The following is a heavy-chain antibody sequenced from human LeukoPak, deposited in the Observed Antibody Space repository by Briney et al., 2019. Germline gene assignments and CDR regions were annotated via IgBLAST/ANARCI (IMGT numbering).Heavy chain of an antibody. Sequence: GASVKVSCKASGYTFTSYDINWVRQATGQGLEWMGWMNPNSGNTGYAQKFQGRVTMTRNTSISTAYMELSGLRSEDTAVYYCARQEYYYGSGDTDYWGQGTLVTVSS. CDR3: ARQEYYYGSGDTDY. J-gene: IGHJ4*02. V-gene: IGHV1-8*01. CDR1: GYTFTSYD. CDR2: MNPNSGNT. D-gene: IGHD3-10*01.